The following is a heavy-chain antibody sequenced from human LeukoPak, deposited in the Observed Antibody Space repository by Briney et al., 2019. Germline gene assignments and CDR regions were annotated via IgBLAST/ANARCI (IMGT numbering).Heavy chain of an antibody. CDR3: ARDSFETDIDY. Sequence: GSLRLSCVASGFSFSRYWMSWVRQAPGKGLEWVANIKEDRSEQYYADSLKGRFTISRDNVKNSLYLHINSLRAEDTAVYYCARDSFETDIDYWGQGTLVTVSS. D-gene: IGHD1-14*01. CDR1: GFSFSRYW. J-gene: IGHJ4*02. CDR2: IKEDRSEQ. V-gene: IGHV3-7*01.